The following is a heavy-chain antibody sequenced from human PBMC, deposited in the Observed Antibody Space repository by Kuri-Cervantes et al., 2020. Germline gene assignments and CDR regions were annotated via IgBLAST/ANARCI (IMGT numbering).Heavy chain of an antibody. CDR3: AREVRVGGKYFDY. CDR1: GYTFTSYY. J-gene: IGHJ4*02. D-gene: IGHD3-16*01. V-gene: IGHV1-2*06. Sequence: ASVKVSCKASGYTFTSYYMHWVRQAPGQGLEWMGRINPNSGHTDSAQKFQGRATMTRDTSINTAYMGLSSLRSDDTAVYYCAREVRVGGKYFDYWGQGALVTVS. CDR2: INPNSGHT.